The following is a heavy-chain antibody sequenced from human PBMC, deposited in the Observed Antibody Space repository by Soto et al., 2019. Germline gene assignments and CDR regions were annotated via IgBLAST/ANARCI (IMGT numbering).Heavy chain of an antibody. CDR2: IYWNDDA. Sequence: QITLKESGPTLMKPTQTLTLTCTFSGFSLSTNEVGVGWIRQPPGKALEWLALIYWNDDARYSPSLKNRLTITRDTSKNQVVFTMTNLDPVDTGTYYCVHDGKMGYTDYDRFDYWGQGILVTVSS. CDR3: VHDGKMGYTDYDRFDY. CDR1: GFSLSTNEVG. V-gene: IGHV2-5*04. J-gene: IGHJ4*02. D-gene: IGHD5-12*01.